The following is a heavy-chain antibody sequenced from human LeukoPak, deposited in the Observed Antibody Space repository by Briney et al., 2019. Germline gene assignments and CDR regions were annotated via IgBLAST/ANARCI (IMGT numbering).Heavy chain of an antibody. J-gene: IGHJ4*02. D-gene: IGHD6-13*01. V-gene: IGHV3-7*01. CDR1: GFTFTSFW. CDR2: INQDESDK. CDR3: ARDPIAAAGTFDY. Sequence: GGSLRLSCAASGFTFTSFWMSWLRQAPGKGLEWVANINQDESDKYYVDSVKGRFTISRDNAKNSLYLQMNSLRAEDTAVYYCARDPIAAAGTFDYWGQGTLVTVSS.